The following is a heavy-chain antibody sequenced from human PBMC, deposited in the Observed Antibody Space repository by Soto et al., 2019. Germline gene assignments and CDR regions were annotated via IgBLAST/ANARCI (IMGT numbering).Heavy chain of an antibody. V-gene: IGHV2-5*02. CDR1: GFSLSTSGVG. CDR3: ARLASAPPSDIVVVVAAFPFDF. J-gene: IGHJ4*02. CDR2: IYWDDDK. Sequence: SGPTLVNPTQTLTLTCTFSGFSLSTSGVGVGWIRQPPGKALEWLALIYWDDDKRYSPSPKSRLTITKDTSKNQVVLTMTNMDPVDTATYYCARLASAPPSDIVVVVAAFPFDFWAQGTLVTVSS. D-gene: IGHD2-15*01.